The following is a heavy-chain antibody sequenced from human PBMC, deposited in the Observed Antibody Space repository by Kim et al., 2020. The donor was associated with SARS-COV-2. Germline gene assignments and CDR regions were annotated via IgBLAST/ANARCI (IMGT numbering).Heavy chain of an antibody. CDR3: VREPSN. Sequence: GSTTDYSDSVNGRFTISRDSDKRSVSLQMNSLTPEHTAVYYCVREPSNWGQGTLVTVSS. CDR2: GSTT. V-gene: IGHV3-11*01. J-gene: IGHJ4*02.